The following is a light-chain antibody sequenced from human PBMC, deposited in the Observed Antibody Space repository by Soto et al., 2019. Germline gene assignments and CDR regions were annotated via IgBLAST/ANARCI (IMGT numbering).Light chain of an antibody. Sequence: QYALTQPASVSVSTGQSITISCTGTSSDVGGFNYVSWYQQHPGKAPKLLIFDVYSRPSGISNRFSGSKSGNTASLTISGLQAEDEADYYCSSYTTGSSYVFGAGTKV. CDR2: DVY. J-gene: IGLJ1*01. CDR1: SSDVGGFNY. CDR3: SSYTTGSSYV. V-gene: IGLV2-14*01.